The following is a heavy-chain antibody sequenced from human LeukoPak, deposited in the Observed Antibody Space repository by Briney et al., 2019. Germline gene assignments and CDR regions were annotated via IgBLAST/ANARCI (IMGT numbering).Heavy chain of an antibody. CDR2: IDWYDAK. V-gene: IGHV2-70*04. Sequence: SGPALVKPTQTLTLTCTFSGFSLSTNGMRVSWIRQSPGKALEWLARIDWYDAKFYSTSLKTRLTISKDTSKNQVVLTMTDMDPVDTATYYCARTLYYYDSSGYYNTGDDAFDIWAKGQWSPSLQ. CDR3: ARTLYYYDSSGYYNTGDDAFDI. J-gene: IGHJ3*02. D-gene: IGHD3-22*01. CDR1: GFSLSTNGMR.